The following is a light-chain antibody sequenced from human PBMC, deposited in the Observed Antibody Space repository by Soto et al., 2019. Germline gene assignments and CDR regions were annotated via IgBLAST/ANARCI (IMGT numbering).Light chain of an antibody. V-gene: IGKV3-15*01. CDR1: QTVGSN. Sequence: EVVLTQSPATLSVSPGERATLSCRASQTVGSNLVWYQHKPGQAPRLLISGASTRATGVPARFSGSGSGTEFALTISGLQSEDFTVYFCQQYNSYSEAFGQGTKVDIK. CDR2: GAS. J-gene: IGKJ1*01. CDR3: QQYNSYSEA.